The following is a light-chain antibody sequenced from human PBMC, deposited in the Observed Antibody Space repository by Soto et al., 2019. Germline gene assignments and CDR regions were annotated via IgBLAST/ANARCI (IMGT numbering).Light chain of an antibody. CDR2: AVS. Sequence: DVVMTQSPLSLPVTLGQPASISCRSSQGLVYTDGNTYLTWFQQRPGRSPRRLIYAVSNRDSGVPDRFSGSGSGTEFTLKISRVEAEDVAIYYCMQATLWPHTFGQGTKLEIK. J-gene: IGKJ2*01. V-gene: IGKV2-30*01. CDR3: MQATLWPHT. CDR1: QGLVYTDGNTY.